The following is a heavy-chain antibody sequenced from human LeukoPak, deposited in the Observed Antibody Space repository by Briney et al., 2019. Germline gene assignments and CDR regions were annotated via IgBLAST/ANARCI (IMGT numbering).Heavy chain of an antibody. CDR1: GGSFSGYY. Sequence: PSETLSLTCAVYGGSFSGYYWSWIRQPPGKGLEWIGSIYYSGSTYYNPSLKSRVTISVDTSKNQFSLKLSSVTAADTAVYYCARNYCSSTSCYAGGALYYYYYYMDVWGKGTTVTISS. CDR2: IYYSGST. J-gene: IGHJ6*03. D-gene: IGHD2-2*01. V-gene: IGHV4-34*01. CDR3: ARNYCSSTSCYAGGALYYYYYYMDV.